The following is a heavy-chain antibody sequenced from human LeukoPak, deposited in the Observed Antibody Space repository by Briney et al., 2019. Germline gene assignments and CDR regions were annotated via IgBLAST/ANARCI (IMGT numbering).Heavy chain of an antibody. CDR3: ARGGARYLDS. CDR2: MKEGGTGI. Sequence: GGSLRLSCVASGFSFSSYTMSWVRQAPGKGLEWVAKMKEGGTGIHYVDSVKGRFTICRDNAKNSLCLQMSSLRAEDTAVYYCARGGARYLDSWGQGTLVTVSS. D-gene: IGHD3-9*01. V-gene: IGHV3-7*01. J-gene: IGHJ5*02. CDR1: GFSFSSYT.